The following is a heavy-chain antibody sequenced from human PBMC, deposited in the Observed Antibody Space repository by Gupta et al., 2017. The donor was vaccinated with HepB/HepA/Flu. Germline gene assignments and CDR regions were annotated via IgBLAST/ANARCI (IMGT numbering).Heavy chain of an antibody. CDR3: TSLYCSSTSCHGAFDI. J-gene: IGHJ3*02. CDR1: GFTFGDYA. CDR2: IRSKADGGTT. Sequence: EVQLVESGGGLVKPGRSLRLSCTASGFTFGDYAMSWFRQAPGKGLEWVGFIRSKADGGTTEYAASVKGRFTISRDDSKSIAYLQMNSLKTEDTAVYYCTSLYCSSTSCHGAFDIWGQGTMVTVSS. V-gene: IGHV3-49*05. D-gene: IGHD2-2*01.